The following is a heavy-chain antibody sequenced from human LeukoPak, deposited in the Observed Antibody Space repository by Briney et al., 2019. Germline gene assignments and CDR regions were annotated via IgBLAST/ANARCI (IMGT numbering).Heavy chain of an antibody. CDR1: GFTFTSYG. J-gene: IGHJ6*02. D-gene: IGHD1-26*01. CDR2: ISYDGYNK. CDR3: AKDWSWEPLAYYGMDV. Sequence: PGGSLRLSCAASGFTFTSYGMHWVRQAPGKGLEWVALISYDGYNKYYADSVKGRFTISRDTSKNTLYLQMNSLRAGDTAVYYCAKDWSWEPLAYYGMDVWGQGTTVTVSS. V-gene: IGHV3-30*18.